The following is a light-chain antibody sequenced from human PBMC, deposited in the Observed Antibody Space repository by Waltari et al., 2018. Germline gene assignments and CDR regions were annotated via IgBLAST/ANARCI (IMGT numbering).Light chain of an antibody. Sequence: QSVLTQPPSASGTPGQRVTISCSGSYSNIGSNVVNWYQQLPGKAPKLLTYRSDRSPSGLPVRFSGSKSGSSASLAIVGRHSEDEADYYCASWDDSLNGHWVFGGGTKVTVL. CDR3: ASWDDSLNGHWV. CDR2: RSD. V-gene: IGLV1-44*01. CDR1: YSNIGSNV. J-gene: IGLJ3*02.